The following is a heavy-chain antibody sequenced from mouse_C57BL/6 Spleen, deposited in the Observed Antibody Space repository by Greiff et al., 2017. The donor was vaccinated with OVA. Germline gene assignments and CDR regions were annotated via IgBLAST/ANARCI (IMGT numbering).Heavy chain of an antibody. J-gene: IGHJ4*01. D-gene: IGHD2-5*01. CDR2: IDPSDSET. V-gene: IGHV1-52*01. CDR3: GNSKGGYYAMDY. CDR1: GYTFTSYW. Sequence: QVQLQQPGAELVRPGSSVKLSCKASGYTFTSYWMHWVKQRPIQGLEWIGNIDPSDSETHYNQKFKDKATLTVDKSSSTAYMQLSSLTSEDSAVYYCGNSKGGYYAMDYWGQGTSVTVSS.